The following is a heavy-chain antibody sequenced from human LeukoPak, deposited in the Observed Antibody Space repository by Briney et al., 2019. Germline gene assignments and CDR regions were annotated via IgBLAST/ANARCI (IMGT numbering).Heavy chain of an antibody. CDR2: IYYSGST. CDR1: GGSISSSSHY. J-gene: IGHJ5*02. V-gene: IGHV4-39*01. D-gene: IGHD5-18*01. Sequence: SETLSLTCTVSGGSISSSSHYWGWIRQPPGKGLEWIGSIYYSGSTYYNPSLKSRVTISVDTSKNQFSLKLSSVTAADTAVYYCARVDTAMVKLFDPWGQGTLVTVSS. CDR3: ARVDTAMVKLFDP.